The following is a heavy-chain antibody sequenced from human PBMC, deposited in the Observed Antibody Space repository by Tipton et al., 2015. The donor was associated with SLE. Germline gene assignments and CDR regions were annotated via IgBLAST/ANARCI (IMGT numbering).Heavy chain of an antibody. J-gene: IGHJ2*01. V-gene: IGHV4-61*05. CDR3: ARANGDYVQDY. CDR1: GGSISSSSYY. Sequence: TLSLTCTVSGGSISSSSYYWGWIRQPPGKGLEWIGYIYYSGSTNYNPSLKSRVTISVDTSKNQFSLKLSSVTAADTAVYYCARANGDYVQDYWGRGTLVTVSS. D-gene: IGHD4-17*01. CDR2: IYYSGST.